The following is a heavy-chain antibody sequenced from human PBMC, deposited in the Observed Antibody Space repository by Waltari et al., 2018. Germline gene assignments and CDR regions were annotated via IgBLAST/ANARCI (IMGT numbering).Heavy chain of an antibody. D-gene: IGHD3-9*01. CDR1: FSSYS. J-gene: IGHJ6*02. Sequence: FSSYSMNWVRQAPGKGLEWVSSISSSSSYIYYADSVKGRFTISRDNAKNSLYLQMNSLRAEDTAVYYCARLNDVLRYFDWLTYYYYGMDVWGQGTTVTVSS. V-gene: IGHV3-21*01. CDR2: ISSSSSYI. CDR3: ARLNDVLRYFDWLTYYYYGMDV.